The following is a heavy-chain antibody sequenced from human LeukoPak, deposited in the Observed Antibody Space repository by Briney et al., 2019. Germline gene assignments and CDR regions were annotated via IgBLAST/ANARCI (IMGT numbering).Heavy chain of an antibody. Sequence: GGSLRLSCAASGFTFSSYSMNWVRHAPGKGLEWVSSISSSSSYIYYADSVKGRFTISRDNAKNSLYLQMNSLRAEDTAVYYCARDHTVTTAGYWGQGTLVTVSS. CDR2: ISSSSSYI. CDR1: GFTFSSYS. J-gene: IGHJ4*02. V-gene: IGHV3-21*01. CDR3: ARDHTVTTAGY. D-gene: IGHD4-17*01.